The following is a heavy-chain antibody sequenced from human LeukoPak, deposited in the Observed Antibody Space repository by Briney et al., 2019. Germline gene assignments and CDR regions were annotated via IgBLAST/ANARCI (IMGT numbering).Heavy chain of an antibody. CDR2: VNPSGGST. Sequence: ASVKVSCKASGYTFTSYYMHWVRQAPGQGLEWMGIVNPSGGSTSYAQKFQGRVTMTRDTSTSTVYMELSSLRSEDTAVYYCASSKYSDYGDWYYYFDYWGQGTLVTVSS. J-gene: IGHJ4*02. V-gene: IGHV1-46*01. CDR1: GYTFTSYY. D-gene: IGHD4-17*01. CDR3: ASSKYSDYGDWYYYFDY.